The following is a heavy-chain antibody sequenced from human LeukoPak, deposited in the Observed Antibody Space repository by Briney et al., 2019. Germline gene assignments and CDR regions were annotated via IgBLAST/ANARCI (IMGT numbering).Heavy chain of an antibody. V-gene: IGHV3-23*01. CDR3: ARVAGWHWFDP. J-gene: IGHJ5*02. CDR1: GFTFSSYD. CDR2: IRPSGDNT. D-gene: IGHD6-19*01. Sequence: PTGGSLRLSCAASGFTFSSYDMTWVRQAPGRGLEWVSSIRPSGDNTYYGDSVKGRFTISRDNSRNTVYLQMNNMRVDDTAVYYCARVAGWHWFDPWGQGTLVTVSS.